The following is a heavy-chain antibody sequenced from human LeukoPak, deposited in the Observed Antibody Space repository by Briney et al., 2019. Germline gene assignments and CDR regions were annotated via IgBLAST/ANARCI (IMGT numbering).Heavy chain of an antibody. CDR2: INHSGST. V-gene: IGHV4-34*01. J-gene: IGHJ4*02. CDR1: GGSFSGYY. D-gene: IGHD3-3*01. CDR3: ARLDFWSGRNFDY. Sequence: PETLSLTCAVYGGSFSGYYWSWIRQPPGKGLEWIGEINHSGSTNYNPSLKSRVTISVDTSKNQFSLKLSSVTAADTAVYYCARLDFWSGRNFDYWGQGTLVTVSS.